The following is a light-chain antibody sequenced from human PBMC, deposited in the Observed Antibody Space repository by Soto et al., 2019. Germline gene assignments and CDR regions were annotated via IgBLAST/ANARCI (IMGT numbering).Light chain of an antibody. J-gene: IGKJ5*01. CDR3: QQRADWPIT. CDR2: DAS. CDR1: QSVSSNY. V-gene: IGKV3D-20*02. Sequence: EIVLTQSPGTLSLSPGERATLSCRASQSVSSNYLAWYQQKPGQAPRLLMYDASSRATGIPDRFSGSGSGTDFTLTISRLEPEDFAVYYCQQRADWPITFGQGTRLEI.